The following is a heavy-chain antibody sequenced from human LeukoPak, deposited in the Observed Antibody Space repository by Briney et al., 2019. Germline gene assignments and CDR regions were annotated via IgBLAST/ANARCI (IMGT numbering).Heavy chain of an antibody. Sequence: ASVKVSCKASGGTFSSYAISWVRQAPGQGLEWMGRIIPIFGIANCAQKFQGRVTITADKSTSTAYMELSSLRSEDTAVYYCAKPGRYDYVWGSYRYSDAFDIWGQGTMVTVSS. J-gene: IGHJ3*02. CDR2: IIPIFGIA. CDR3: AKPGRYDYVWGSYRYSDAFDI. D-gene: IGHD3-16*02. V-gene: IGHV1-69*04. CDR1: GGTFSSYA.